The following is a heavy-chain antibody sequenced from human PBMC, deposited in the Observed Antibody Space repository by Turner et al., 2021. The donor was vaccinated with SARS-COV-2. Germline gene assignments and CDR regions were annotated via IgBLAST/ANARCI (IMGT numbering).Heavy chain of an antibody. Sequence: QVQLQESGPGLVKPSETLSLTCTVSGGSISSYYWRWIRQPPGKGLEWIGYIYYSGSTNYNPSLKSRVTISVDTSKNQFSLKLISVTAADTAVYYCARGFDYWGQGTLVTVSS. CDR1: GGSISSYY. J-gene: IGHJ4*02. CDR3: ARGFDY. V-gene: IGHV4-59*01. CDR2: IYYSGST.